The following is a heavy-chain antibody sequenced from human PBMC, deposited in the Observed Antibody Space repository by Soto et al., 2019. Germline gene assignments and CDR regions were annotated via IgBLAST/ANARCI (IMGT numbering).Heavy chain of an antibody. Sequence: GGSLRLSCAASGFTFSSYGMHWVRQAPGKGLERVAVIWYDGSNKYYADSVKGRFTISRDNSKNTLYLQMNSLRAEDTAVYYCARDAGAARASKYYYYYGMDVWGQGTTVTVSS. CDR3: ARDAGAARASKYYYYYGMDV. D-gene: IGHD6-6*01. CDR2: IWYDGSNK. CDR1: GFTFSSYG. V-gene: IGHV3-33*01. J-gene: IGHJ6*02.